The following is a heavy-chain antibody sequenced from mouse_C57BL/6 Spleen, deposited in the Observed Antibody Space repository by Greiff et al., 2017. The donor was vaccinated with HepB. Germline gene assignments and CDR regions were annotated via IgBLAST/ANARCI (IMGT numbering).Heavy chain of an antibody. J-gene: IGHJ3*01. CDR2: IRSKSNNYAT. D-gene: IGHD3-2*02. Sequence: EVQRVESGGGLVQPKGSLKLSCAASGFSFNTYAMNWVRQAPGKGLEWVARIRSKSNNYATYYADSVKDRFTISRDDSESMLYLQMNNLKTEDTAMYYCVSSSSGYAWFAYWGQGTLVTVSA. CDR3: VSSSSGYAWFAY. CDR1: GFSFNTYA. V-gene: IGHV10-1*01.